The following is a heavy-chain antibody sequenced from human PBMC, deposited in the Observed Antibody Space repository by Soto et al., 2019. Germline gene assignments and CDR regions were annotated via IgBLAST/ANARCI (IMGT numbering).Heavy chain of an antibody. CDR2: ISSSGSTI. V-gene: IGHV3-48*03. CDR3: ASVKYSKVSVRGYYYGHNDAFDI. Sequence: SLRLSCAASGFTFSSYEMNWVRQAPGKGLEWVSYISSSGSTIYYADSVKGRFTISRDNAKNSLYLQMNSLRAEDTAVYYCASVKYSKVSVRGYYYGHNDAFDIWGQGTVVTVSS. J-gene: IGHJ3*02. CDR1: GFTFSSYE. D-gene: IGHD3-10*01.